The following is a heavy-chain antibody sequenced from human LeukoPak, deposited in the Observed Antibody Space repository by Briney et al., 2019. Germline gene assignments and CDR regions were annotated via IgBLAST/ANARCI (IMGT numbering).Heavy chain of an antibody. CDR2: ISYDGSDK. CDR1: GFTFSSYG. CDR3: AKNAHYQGYSYGGIDY. Sequence: QPGRSLRLSCAASGFTFSSYGVHWVRQAPGKGLEWVAVISYDGSDKYSADSVKGRFTISRDNSKNTLYLQMNSLRAEDTAVYYCAKNAHYQGYSYGGIDYWGQGTLVTVSS. V-gene: IGHV3-30*18. D-gene: IGHD5-18*01. J-gene: IGHJ4*02.